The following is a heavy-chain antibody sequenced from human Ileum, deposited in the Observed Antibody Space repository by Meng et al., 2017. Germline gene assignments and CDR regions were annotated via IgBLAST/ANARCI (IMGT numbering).Heavy chain of an antibody. D-gene: IGHD1-26*01. CDR1: GGPIGTSDW. Sequence: VPLRGSRPGLLQPSGPLSLTCPVSGGPIGTSDWWSGVRQPPGKGLEWIGEIHHSGRTNYNPSLKSRVTISVDKSKNQFSLKLNSVTAADTAVYYCAREWSGSYRHFDYWGQGTLVTVSS. CDR2: IHHSGRT. V-gene: IGHV4-4*02. J-gene: IGHJ4*02. CDR3: AREWSGSYRHFDY.